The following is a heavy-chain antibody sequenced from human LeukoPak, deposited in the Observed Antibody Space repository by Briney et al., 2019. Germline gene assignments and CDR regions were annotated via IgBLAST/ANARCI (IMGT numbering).Heavy chain of an antibody. CDR2: IYYSGST. J-gene: IGHJ6*02. V-gene: IGHV4-59*01. D-gene: IGHD2-15*01. CDR1: GGSISSYY. Sequence: SETLSLTCTVSGGSISSYYWSWLRQPPGKGLEWIGYIYYSGSTNYNPSLKSRVTISVDTSKNQFSLKLSSVTAADTAVYYCASQKSVCSGGSCYYYGMDVWGQGTTVTVSS. CDR3: ASQKSVCSGGSCYYYGMDV.